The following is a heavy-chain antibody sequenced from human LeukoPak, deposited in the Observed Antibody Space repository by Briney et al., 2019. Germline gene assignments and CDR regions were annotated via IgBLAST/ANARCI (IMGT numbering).Heavy chain of an antibody. D-gene: IGHD3-22*01. CDR1: GFSFSDYY. J-gene: IGHJ6*02. V-gene: IGHV3-11*01. CDR3: ARSIGYYYTMDV. CDR2: ISGSGSDL. Sequence: GGSLRLSCVACGFSFSDYYMSWIRQAPGRGLEWISYISGSGSDLYYADSVKGRFTISRDNANNSLYLQMNSLRAEDTAVYYCARSIGYYYTMDVWGQGTTVTVSS.